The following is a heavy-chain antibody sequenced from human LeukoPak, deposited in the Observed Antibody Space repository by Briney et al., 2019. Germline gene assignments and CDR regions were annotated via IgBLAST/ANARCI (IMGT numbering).Heavy chain of an antibody. CDR1: GFTFDDYA. D-gene: IGHD2-21*01. Sequence: GRSLRLSCAASGFTFDDYAMHWVRQAPGKGLEWVSGISWNSGSIGYADSVKGRFTISRDNAKSSLYLQMNSLRAEDTALYYCAKDMIDWGQGTLVTVSS. V-gene: IGHV3-9*01. CDR2: ISWNSGSI. CDR3: AKDMID. J-gene: IGHJ4*02.